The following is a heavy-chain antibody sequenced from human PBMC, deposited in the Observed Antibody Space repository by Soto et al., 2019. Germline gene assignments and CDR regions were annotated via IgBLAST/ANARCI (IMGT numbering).Heavy chain of an antibody. CDR3: AREAGPSIAAAGMVRD. V-gene: IGHV4-31*03. Sequence: SETLSLTCTVSGGSISSGGYYWSWIRQHPGKGLEWIGYIYYSGSTYYNPSLKSRVTISVDTSKNQFSLKLSSVTAADTAVYYCAREAGPSIAAAGMVRDWGQGTLVTVSS. J-gene: IGHJ4*02. D-gene: IGHD6-13*01. CDR2: IYYSGST. CDR1: GGSISSGGYY.